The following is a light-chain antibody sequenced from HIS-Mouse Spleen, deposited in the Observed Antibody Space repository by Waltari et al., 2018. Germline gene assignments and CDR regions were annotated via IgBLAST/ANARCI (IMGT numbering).Light chain of an antibody. V-gene: IGKV3-11*01. CDR2: DAS. CDR3: QQRSNWWT. J-gene: IGKJ1*01. CDR1: QSVSSY. Sequence: EIVLTQSPATLSLSPGERATLSCRASQSVSSYLAWYQPKPGHAPRLLIYDASNRATGIPARFSGSGSGTDFTLTISSLEPEDFAVYYCQQRSNWWTFGQGTKVEIK.